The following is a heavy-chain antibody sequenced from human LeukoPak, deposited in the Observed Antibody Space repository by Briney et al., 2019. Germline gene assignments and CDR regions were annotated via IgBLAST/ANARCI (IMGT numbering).Heavy chain of an antibody. CDR3: AREAYYDFWSGYYYFDY. CDR2: INPNSGGT. CDR1: GYTFTGYY. Sequence: ASVKVSCKASGYTFTGYYMHWVRQAPGQGLEWMGWINPNSGGTNYAQKFQGRVTMTRDTSISTAYMELRSLRSDDTAVYYCAREAYYDFWSGYYYFDYWGQGTLVSVSS. D-gene: IGHD3-3*01. J-gene: IGHJ4*02. V-gene: IGHV1-2*02.